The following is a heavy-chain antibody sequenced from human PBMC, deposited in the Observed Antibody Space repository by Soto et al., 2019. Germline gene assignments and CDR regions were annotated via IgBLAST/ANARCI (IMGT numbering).Heavy chain of an antibody. CDR2: MNPNSGNT. D-gene: IGHD3-16*01. V-gene: IGHV1-8*01. J-gene: IGHJ6*02. Sequence: GASVKVSCKASGYTFTSYDINWVRQATGQGLEWMGWMNPNSGNTGYAQKFQGRVTMTRNTSISTAYMELSSLRSEDTAVYYCARQGPRSFTASPNYYYYGMGVWGQGTTVTVSS. CDR3: ARQGPRSFTASPNYYYYGMGV. CDR1: GYTFTSYD.